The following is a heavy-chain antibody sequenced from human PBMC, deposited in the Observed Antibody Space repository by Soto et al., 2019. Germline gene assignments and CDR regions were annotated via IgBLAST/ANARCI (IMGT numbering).Heavy chain of an antibody. Sequence: GFLRLSCAAAGLPLSSYGMLRVRQAPGKGLEWVALMSYDGITKYYGDPVKGRFTVSRDNCKNTLYLQMNSLRVEDTAIYYSAKDAVFFGVSAFEIWGQGTMVTVSS. CDR2: MSYDGITK. V-gene: IGHV3-30*18. D-gene: IGHD3-3*01. CDR1: GLPLSSYG. J-gene: IGHJ3*02. CDR3: AKDAVFFGVSAFEI.